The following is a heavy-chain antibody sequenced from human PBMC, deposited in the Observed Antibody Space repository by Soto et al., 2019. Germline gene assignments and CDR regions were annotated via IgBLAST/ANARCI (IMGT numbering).Heavy chain of an antibody. V-gene: IGHV5-51*01. CDR2: IYPGDSDT. Sequence: GESLKISCKGSGYSFTSYWIGWVRQMPRKGLEWMGIIYPGDSDTRYSPSFQGQVTISADKSISTAYLQWSSLKASDTAMYYCARESYGGNSGFYYGMDVWGQGTTVTVSS. D-gene: IGHD2-21*02. CDR3: ARESYGGNSGFYYGMDV. CDR1: GYSFTSYW. J-gene: IGHJ6*02.